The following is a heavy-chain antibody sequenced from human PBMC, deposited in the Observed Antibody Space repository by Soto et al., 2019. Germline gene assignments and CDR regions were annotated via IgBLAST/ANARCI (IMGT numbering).Heavy chain of an antibody. J-gene: IGHJ6*02. CDR1: GDSIASDNKY. V-gene: IGHV4-30-4*02. CDR3: ARVPSPFDFYYAMDV. Sequence: PSETLSLTCTVSGDSIASDNKYWSWIWQAPGKGLEWIGYIFSSGTTYYNPSLKSRLTMSLDTSQNQFSLKLNSVTAADTAVYFCARVPSPFDFYYAMDVWGQGTTVTVSS. D-gene: IGHD3-16*01. CDR2: IFSSGTT.